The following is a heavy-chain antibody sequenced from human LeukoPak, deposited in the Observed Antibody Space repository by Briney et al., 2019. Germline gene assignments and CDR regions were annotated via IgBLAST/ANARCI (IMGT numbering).Heavy chain of an antibody. J-gene: IGHJ4*02. Sequence: PGGSLRLSCAASGFTFSSYAMSWVRQAPGKGLEWVSAISGSGGSTYYADSVKGRFTISRDNSKNTLYLQMNGLRAEDTAVYYCAKMGWRIVVIFLFDYWGQGTLVTVSS. CDR3: AKMGWRIVVIFLFDY. CDR1: GFTFSSYA. CDR2: ISGSGGST. D-gene: IGHD3-22*01. V-gene: IGHV3-23*01.